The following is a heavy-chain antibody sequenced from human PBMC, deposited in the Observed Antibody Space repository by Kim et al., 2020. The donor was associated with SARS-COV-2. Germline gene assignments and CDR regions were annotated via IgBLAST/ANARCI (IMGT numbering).Heavy chain of an antibody. J-gene: IGHJ5*02. CDR1: GYTFTSYA. CDR2: INTNTGNP. Sequence: SVKVSCKASGYTFTSYAMNWVRQAPGQGLEWMGWINTNTGNPTYAQGFTGRFVFSLDTSVSTAYLQISSLKAEDTAVYYCAREVTMVRGVINWFDPWGQGTLVTVSS. V-gene: IGHV7-4-1*02. CDR3: AREVTMVRGVINWFDP. D-gene: IGHD3-10*01.